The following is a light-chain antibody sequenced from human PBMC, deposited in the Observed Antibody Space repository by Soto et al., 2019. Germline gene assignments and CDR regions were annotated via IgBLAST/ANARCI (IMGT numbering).Light chain of an antibody. J-gene: IGKJ3*01. CDR3: QQYVSSPIT. Sequence: EIVLTQSPGILSLSPGERATLSCRASQRVSSSYLAWYQQKPGQAPRLLIYDASSRATGIPDRFSGSGSGTDFTLTISRLESEDVAVYYCQQYVSSPITFGPGTRVDIK. CDR2: DAS. CDR1: QRVSSSY. V-gene: IGKV3-20*01.